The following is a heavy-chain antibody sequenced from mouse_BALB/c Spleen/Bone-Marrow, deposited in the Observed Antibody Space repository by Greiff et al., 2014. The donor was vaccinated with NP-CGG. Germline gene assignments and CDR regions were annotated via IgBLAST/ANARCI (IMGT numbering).Heavy chain of an antibody. CDR3: AREGGYDEDYFDY. J-gene: IGHJ2*01. D-gene: IGHD2-2*01. CDR1: GYTFTSYV. CDR2: INPYNDGT. Sequence: QLQESGPELVKPGASVKMSCKASGYTFTSYVMHWVKQTPGQGLEWIGCINPYNDGTKYNEKFKGKATLTSDKSSSTAYMELSSLTSEDSAVYYCAREGGYDEDYFDYWGQGTTLTVSS. V-gene: IGHV1-14*01.